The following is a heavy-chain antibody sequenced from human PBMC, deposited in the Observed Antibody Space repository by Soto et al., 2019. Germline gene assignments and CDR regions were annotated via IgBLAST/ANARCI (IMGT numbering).Heavy chain of an antibody. CDR1: GYTFHNYG. D-gene: IGHD6-19*01. CDR2: ISAYNYNT. V-gene: IGHV1-18*01. CDR3: AREQWLVRANWFDP. Sequence: ASVKVSCKASGYTFHNYGVNWVRQAPGHGLEWMGRISAYNYNTHYAQNFEGRVTMTTDTSTSTAYMELRSLRSEDTAVYYCAREQWLVRANWFDPWGQGTLVTVSS. J-gene: IGHJ5*02.